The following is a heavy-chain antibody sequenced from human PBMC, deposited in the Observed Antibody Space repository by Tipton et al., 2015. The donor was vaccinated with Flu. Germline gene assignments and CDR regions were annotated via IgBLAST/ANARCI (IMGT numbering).Heavy chain of an antibody. D-gene: IGHD2/OR15-2a*01. CDR2: IRSNTYGGTI. V-gene: IGHV3-49*04. J-gene: IGHJ4*02. CDR1: GFTFGDYA. Sequence: SLRLSCTASGFTFGDYAMSWVRQAPGKGLEWIGLIRSNTYGGTIEYAASVKGRFTISRDDSRGIAYLQMNSLKTEDTGIYYCSTDYFYSNYHAYWGQGTLVTVSS. CDR3: STDYFYSNYHAY.